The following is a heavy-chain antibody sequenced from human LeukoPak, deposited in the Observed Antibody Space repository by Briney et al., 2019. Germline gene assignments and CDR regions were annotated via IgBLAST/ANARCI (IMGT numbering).Heavy chain of an antibody. J-gene: IGHJ4*02. V-gene: IGHV3-23*01. CDR2: ISGSGGST. D-gene: IGHD3-9*01. CDR3: AKDFAVTGYDILTGYYEGEGYFDY. CDR1: GFTFSSYA. Sequence: GGSLRLSCAASGFTFSSYAMSWVRQAPGKGLEWVSAISGSGGSTYYADSVKGRFTISRDNSKNTLHLQMNSLRAEDTAVYYCAKDFAVTGYDILTGYYEGEGYFDYWGQGTLVTVSS.